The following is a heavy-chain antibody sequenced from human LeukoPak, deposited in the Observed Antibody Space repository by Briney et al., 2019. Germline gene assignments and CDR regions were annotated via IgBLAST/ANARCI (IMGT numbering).Heavy chain of an antibody. CDR2: IKQEGCEK. Sequence: GGSLRLSCAASGFTLSRYWMSCVRQAPGRGLEWVANIKQEGCEKYYVDSVKGGFTISRDNDKNSLYLQMNSLRAEDAAVYYCARDAYYEFWSGWHWFDGWLQRTDLSVSS. V-gene: IGHV3-7*01. CDR3: ARDAYYEFWSGWHWFDG. D-gene: IGHD3-3*01. J-gene: IGHJ5*02. CDR1: GFTLSRYW.